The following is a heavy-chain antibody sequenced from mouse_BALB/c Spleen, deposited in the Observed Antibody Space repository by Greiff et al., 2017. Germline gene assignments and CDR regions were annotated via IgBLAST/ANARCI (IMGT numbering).Heavy chain of an antibody. J-gene: IGHJ4*01. CDR2: IDPFNGGT. CDR1: GYSFTSYY. CDR3: SIPDCSGYPYYAMDY. V-gene: IGHV1S135*01. Sequence: VQLQQSGPELMKPGASVKISCKASGYSFTSYYMHWVKQSHGKSLEWIGYIDPFNGGTSYNQKFKGKATLTVDKSSSTAYMHLSSLTSEDSAVYDCSIPDCSGYPYYAMDYWGQGTSVTVSS. D-gene: IGHD3-2*01.